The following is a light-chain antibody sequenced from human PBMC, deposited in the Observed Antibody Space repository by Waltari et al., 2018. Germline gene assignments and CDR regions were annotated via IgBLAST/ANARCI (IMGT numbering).Light chain of an antibody. J-gene: IGKJ4*01. V-gene: IGKV4-1*01. CDR2: WAS. Sequence: DIVMTQSPDSLAVSLGERATINCKSSQRVIDRSSHESYLAWYQQKPGHPPKLLISWASTRESGVPARFGGSGSGTDFTLTISSLQAEDVAVYYCQQHYTIPITFGGGTNVEI. CDR1: QRVIDRSSHESY. CDR3: QQHYTIPIT.